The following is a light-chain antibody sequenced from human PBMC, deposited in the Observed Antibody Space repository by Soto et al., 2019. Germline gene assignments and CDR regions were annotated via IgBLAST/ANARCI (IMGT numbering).Light chain of an antibody. V-gene: IGKV1-39*01. CDR3: QQSYTTPRT. Sequence: IQMTHSPSSLSPSILDSVTITCRASQTIIGYLNWYQQKPGKAPRLLINAASNLQSGVPSRFRGSGSETDFTLTITSLQPEDFATYYCQQSYTTPRTFGQGTKVDNK. CDR1: QTIIGY. CDR2: AAS. J-gene: IGKJ1*01.